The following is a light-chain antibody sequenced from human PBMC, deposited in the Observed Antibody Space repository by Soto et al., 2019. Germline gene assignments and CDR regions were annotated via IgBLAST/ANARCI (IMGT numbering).Light chain of an antibody. CDR2: GAS. V-gene: IGKV3-20*01. J-gene: IGKJ5*01. CDR3: QQYGSSPYT. CDR1: QSVSSSY. Sequence: EIVLTQSPGTLSLSPGEGATLSCRASQSVSSSYLAWYQQKPGQAPRLLIYGASSRATGIPDRFSGSGSGTDFTLTISRLEPEDFAVSYCQQYGSSPYTFGQGTRLEIK.